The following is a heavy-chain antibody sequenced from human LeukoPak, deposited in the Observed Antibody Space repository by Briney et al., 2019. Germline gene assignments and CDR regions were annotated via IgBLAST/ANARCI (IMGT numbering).Heavy chain of an antibody. V-gene: IGHV1-18*01. CDR2: ISAYNGNT. Sequence: ASVKVSCKASGYTFTSYGMSWVRQAPGQGLEWMGWISAYNGNTNYAQKLQGRVTMTTDTSTSTAYMELRSLRSDDTAVYYCARVVIGIKSFDYWGQGTLVTVSS. CDR3: ARVVIGIKSFDY. J-gene: IGHJ4*02. D-gene: IGHD3-22*01. CDR1: GYTFTSYG.